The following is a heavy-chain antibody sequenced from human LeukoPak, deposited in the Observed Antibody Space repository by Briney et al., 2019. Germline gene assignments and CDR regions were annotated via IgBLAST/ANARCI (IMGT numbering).Heavy chain of an antibody. J-gene: IGHJ6*03. Sequence: ASVKVSCKASGGTFSSYAISWVRQAPGQGLEWMGWINPNSGGTNYAQKFQGRVTMTRDTSISTAYMELSRLRHDDLAVYYCARGRGTSGSNRDFYYYYYMDVWGKGTTVTVSS. V-gene: IGHV1-2*02. CDR3: ARGRGTSGSNRDFYYYYYMDV. D-gene: IGHD2-15*01. CDR1: GGTFSSYA. CDR2: INPNSGGT.